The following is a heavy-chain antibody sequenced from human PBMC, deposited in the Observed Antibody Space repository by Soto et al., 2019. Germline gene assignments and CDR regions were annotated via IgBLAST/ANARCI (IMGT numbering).Heavy chain of an antibody. CDR2: IWYDGSNK. V-gene: IGHV3-33*01. J-gene: IGHJ5*02. CDR1: GFTFSSYG. D-gene: IGHD5-18*01. CDR3: ARDGRGYSYVLDP. Sequence: QVQLVESGGGVVQPGRSLRLSCAASGFTFSSYGMHWVRQAPGKGLEWVAVIWYDGSNKYYADSVKGRFTISRDNSKKTLYLQINSLRAEDTAVYYCARDGRGYSYVLDPWGQGTLVTVSS.